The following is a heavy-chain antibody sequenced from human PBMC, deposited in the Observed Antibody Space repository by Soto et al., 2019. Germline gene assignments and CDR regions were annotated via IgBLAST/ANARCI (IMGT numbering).Heavy chain of an antibody. CDR2: ISSRGST. CDR1: GASISSDAYY. Sequence: TLSLTCAFSGASISSDAYYWSWIRQHPGKGLEWVGFISSRGSTYYSPSLKSRVSISVDTSKNQFSLRLTSVTAADTAVYYCARYRFSDSWSKFDYWGQGTLVTVSS. CDR3: ARYRFSDSWSKFDY. J-gene: IGHJ4*02. V-gene: IGHV4-31*11. D-gene: IGHD3-16*02.